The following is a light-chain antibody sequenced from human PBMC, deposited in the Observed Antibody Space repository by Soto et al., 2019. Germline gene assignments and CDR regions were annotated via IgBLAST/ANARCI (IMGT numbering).Light chain of an antibody. V-gene: IGLV2-11*01. Sequence: QSALTQPRSVSGSPGQSVTISCTGTSSDVGAYNYVSWYQQHPGKAPKLIIYDVTKRPSGVPDRFSASKSGNTASLTISGLQAEDVADYYCCSYASSQTWVFGGGTKL. CDR1: SSDVGAYNY. CDR3: CSYASSQTWV. CDR2: DVT. J-gene: IGLJ3*02.